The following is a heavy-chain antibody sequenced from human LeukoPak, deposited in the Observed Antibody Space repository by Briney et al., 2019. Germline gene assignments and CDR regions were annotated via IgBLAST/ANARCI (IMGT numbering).Heavy chain of an antibody. CDR2: ITATGDTA. Sequence: TGGSLRLSCVASGFTFTKCAMSWIRQAPGKGLEWVAIITATGDTAYYADSVKGRFTISRDNSRNTVYMQMDSLRAEDTAIYYCARDYYGDYYFDYWGQGTLVTVSS. J-gene: IGHJ4*02. CDR1: GFTFTKCA. CDR3: ARDYYGDYYFDY. V-gene: IGHV3-23*01. D-gene: IGHD3-22*01.